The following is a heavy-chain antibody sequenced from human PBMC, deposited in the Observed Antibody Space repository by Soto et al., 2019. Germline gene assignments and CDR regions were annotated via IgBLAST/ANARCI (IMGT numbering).Heavy chain of an antibody. Sequence: PGGSLRLSCAASGFTFSSYTMHWVRQTPGKGLEWVGFIRSKAYGGTTEYAASVKGRFTISRDDSKSIAYLQMNSLKTEDTAVYYCTRDDSAVAGTGPNYYYYYGMDVWGQGTTVTSP. D-gene: IGHD6-19*01. CDR3: TRDDSAVAGTGPNYYYYYGMDV. V-gene: IGHV3-49*04. J-gene: IGHJ6*02. CDR1: GFTFSSYT. CDR2: IRSKAYGGTT.